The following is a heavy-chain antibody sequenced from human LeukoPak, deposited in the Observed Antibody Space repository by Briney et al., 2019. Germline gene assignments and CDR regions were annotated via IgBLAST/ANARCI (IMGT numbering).Heavy chain of an antibody. CDR3: ARQALDSSSYYSGYFDY. V-gene: IGHV1-69*13. CDR1: GGTFSSYA. Sequence: ASVKVSCKASGGTFSSYAISWVRQAPGQGLEWMGGMIPIFGTANYAQKFQGRVTITADESTSTAYMELSSLRSEDTAVYYCARQALDSSSYYSGYFDYWGQGTLVTVSS. J-gene: IGHJ4*02. CDR2: MIPIFGTA. D-gene: IGHD3-22*01.